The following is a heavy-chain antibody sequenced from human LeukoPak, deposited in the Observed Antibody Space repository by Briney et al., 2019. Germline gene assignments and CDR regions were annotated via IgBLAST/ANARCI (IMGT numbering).Heavy chain of an antibody. D-gene: IGHD2-21*02. V-gene: IGHV3-48*01. Sequence: GGSLRLSCVGHGFSFSNSSMNWVRQAPGKGLEWISYISGAGTTIYYQDSVKGRFTISRDNAKNSVFLQMNSLRVEDTATYYCAREHIVVGTARGAIDAWGQGTKVTVSS. CDR3: AREHIVVGTARGAIDA. CDR2: ISGAGTTI. J-gene: IGHJ3*01. CDR1: GFSFSNSS.